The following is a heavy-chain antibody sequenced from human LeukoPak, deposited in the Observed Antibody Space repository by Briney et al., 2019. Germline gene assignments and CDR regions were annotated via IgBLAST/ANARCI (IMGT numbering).Heavy chain of an antibody. Sequence: SVKVSCKASGGTFSSYAISWVRQAPGQGLEWMGGIIPIFGTANYAQKFQGRVTITADKSTSTVYMELSSLRSEDTAVYYCARGVVVTAMDYFDYWGQGTLVTVSS. J-gene: IGHJ4*02. D-gene: IGHD2-21*02. CDR3: ARGVVVTAMDYFDY. CDR2: IIPIFGTA. CDR1: GGTFSSYA. V-gene: IGHV1-69*06.